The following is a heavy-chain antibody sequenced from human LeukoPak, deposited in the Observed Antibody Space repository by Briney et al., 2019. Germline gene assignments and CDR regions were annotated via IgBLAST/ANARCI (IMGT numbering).Heavy chain of an antibody. D-gene: IGHD3-22*01. CDR2: ISSSSSYI. V-gene: IGHV3-21*01. CDR1: GFTFSSYS. CDR3: AREITNYYDSSGYSDAFDI. J-gene: IGHJ3*02. Sequence: PGGSLRLSCAASGFTFSSYSMNWVRQAPGKGLESVSSISSSSSYIYYADSVKGRFTISRDNAKNSLYLQMNSLRAEDTGVYYCAREITNYYDSSGYSDAFDIWGQGTMVTVSS.